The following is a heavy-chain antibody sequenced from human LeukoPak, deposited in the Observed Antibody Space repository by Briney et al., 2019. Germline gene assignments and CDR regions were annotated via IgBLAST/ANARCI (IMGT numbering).Heavy chain of an antibody. D-gene: IGHD6-13*01. Sequence: PGRSLRLSCAASGXTXXSYAMHWVRQAPXXXXXXVAVRSYDGSNKYYADSVKGRFTISRDNSKNTLYLQMNSLRAEDTAVYYCARDRRETGIAAAGDYWGQGTLVTVSS. CDR2: RSYDGSNK. CDR3: ARDRRETGIAAAGDY. V-gene: IGHV3-30-3*01. J-gene: IGHJ4*02. CDR1: GXTXXSYA.